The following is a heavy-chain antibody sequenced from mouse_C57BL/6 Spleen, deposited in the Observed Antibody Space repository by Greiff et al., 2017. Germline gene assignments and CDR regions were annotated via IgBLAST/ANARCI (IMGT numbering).Heavy chain of an antibody. CDR3: ADRGDYDGYYVAWFAY. CDR2: ISSGGSYT. Sequence: EVQGVESGGDLVKPGGSLKLSCAASGFTFSSSGMSWVRQTPDKRLEWVATISSGGSYTYSPDSVKGRFTISRDNAKNTLYLQMSSLKSEDTAMYYCADRGDYDGYYVAWFAYWGQGTLVTVSA. D-gene: IGHD2-3*01. V-gene: IGHV5-6*01. J-gene: IGHJ3*01. CDR1: GFTFSSSG.